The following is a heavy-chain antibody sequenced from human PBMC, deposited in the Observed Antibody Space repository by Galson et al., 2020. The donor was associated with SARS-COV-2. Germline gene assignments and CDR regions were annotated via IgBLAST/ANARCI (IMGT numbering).Heavy chain of an antibody. Sequence: GGPLRLSCAASGFTFSSSAMSWVRQAPGKGLEWVSEIRGSGGTTYYADSVKGRFTISRDTSKNTLYLQMNSLRAEDTAIDYCAKEVPGTGRTDEYFQHWGQGTLVTVSS. D-gene: IGHD3-9*01. CDR1: GFTFSSSA. CDR3: AKEVPGTGRTDEYFQH. CDR2: IRGSGGTT. V-gene: IGHV3-23*01. J-gene: IGHJ1*01.